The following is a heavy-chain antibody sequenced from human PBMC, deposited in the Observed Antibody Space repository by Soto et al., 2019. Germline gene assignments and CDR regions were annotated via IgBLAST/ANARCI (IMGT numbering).Heavy chain of an antibody. CDR1: GYTFTSYC. Sequence: ASVKVSCKASGYTFTSYCISWVRQAPGQGLEWMGWISAYNGNTNSAQKLQGRVTMTTDTSTSTAYMELRSLKSDDTAVYYCARNDFWSGYYWFDPWGQGTLVTVSS. D-gene: IGHD3-3*01. CDR2: ISAYNGNT. J-gene: IGHJ5*02. V-gene: IGHV1-18*01. CDR3: ARNDFWSGYYWFDP.